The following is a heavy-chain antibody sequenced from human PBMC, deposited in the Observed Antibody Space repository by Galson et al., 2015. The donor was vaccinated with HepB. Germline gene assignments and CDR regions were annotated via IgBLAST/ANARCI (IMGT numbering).Heavy chain of an antibody. CDR3: ARVAKSGRDFDY. J-gene: IGHJ4*02. CDR2: ISGSGGST. V-gene: IGHV3-23*01. D-gene: IGHD1-26*01. Sequence: SLRLSCAASGFTFSSYAMSWVRQAPGKGLEWVSAISGSGGSTYYADSVKGRFTISRDNSKNTLYLQMNSLRAEDTAVYYCARVAKSGRDFDYWGQGTLVTVSS. CDR1: GFTFSSYA.